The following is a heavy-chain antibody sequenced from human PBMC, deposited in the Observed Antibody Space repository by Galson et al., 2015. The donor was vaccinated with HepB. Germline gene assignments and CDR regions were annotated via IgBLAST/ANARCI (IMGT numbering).Heavy chain of an antibody. D-gene: IGHD3-9*01. CDR3: ARDPRYFDWSAPQDY. CDR1: GYTFTSYG. V-gene: IGHV1-18*01. Sequence: SVKVSCKASGYTFTSYGISWVRQAPGQGLEWMGWISAYNGNTNYAQKLQGRVTMTTDTSTSTAYMELRSLRSDDTAVYYCARDPRYFDWSAPQDYWGQGTLVTVSS. J-gene: IGHJ4*02. CDR2: ISAYNGNT.